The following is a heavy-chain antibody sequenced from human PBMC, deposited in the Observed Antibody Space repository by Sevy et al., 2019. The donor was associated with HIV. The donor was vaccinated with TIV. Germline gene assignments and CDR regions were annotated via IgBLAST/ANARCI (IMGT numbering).Heavy chain of an antibody. CDR1: GGSISSGDYY. V-gene: IGHV4-30-4*01. Sequence: SETLSLTCTVSGGSISSGDYYWSWIRQPPGKGLEWIGYIYYSGSTYYNPSLKSRVTISVDTSKNQFSLQLSSVTAADTAVYYCAREHCTNGVCRSYYYGMDVWGQGTTVTVSS. D-gene: IGHD2-8*01. CDR2: IYYSGST. CDR3: AREHCTNGVCRSYYYGMDV. J-gene: IGHJ6*02.